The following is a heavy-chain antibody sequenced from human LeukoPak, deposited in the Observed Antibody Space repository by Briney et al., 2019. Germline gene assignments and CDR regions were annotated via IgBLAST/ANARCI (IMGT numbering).Heavy chain of an antibody. Sequence: GGSLRLSCAASGFTFSSYDMHWVRQATGKGLEWVSAIGTAGDTYYPGSVKGRFTISRENAKNSLYLQMSSLRAGDTAVYYCARGDPGWYGVNGYFDYWGQGTLVTVSS. V-gene: IGHV3-13*01. D-gene: IGHD2-15*01. J-gene: IGHJ4*02. CDR2: IGTAGDT. CDR1: GFTFSSYD. CDR3: ARGDPGWYGVNGYFDY.